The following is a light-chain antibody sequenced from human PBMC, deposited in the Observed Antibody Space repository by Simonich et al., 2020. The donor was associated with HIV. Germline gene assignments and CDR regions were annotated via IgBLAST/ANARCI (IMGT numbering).Light chain of an antibody. CDR1: RNILYNSNNKNY. J-gene: IGKJ1*01. CDR3: QQYYTTPPT. V-gene: IGKV4-1*01. Sequence: DIVMTQSPDSLAVSLGGRATINCKSSRNILYNSNNKNYLAWYQQKPGKPPNLLIYWASTRESGVPDRFSASGSGTDFTLTISSLQAEDVAVYYCQQYYTTPPTFGQGTKVEIK. CDR2: WAS.